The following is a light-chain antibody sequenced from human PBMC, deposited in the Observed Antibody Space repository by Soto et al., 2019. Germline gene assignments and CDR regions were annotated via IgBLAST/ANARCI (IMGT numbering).Light chain of an antibody. CDR3: CSYAGSSTFLV. V-gene: IGLV2-23*02. J-gene: IGLJ2*01. CDR1: SSDVGSYNL. Sequence: QSVLTQPASVSGSPGHSITISCTGTSSDVGSYNLVSWYRHHPGKAPKLLIYEVIKRPSGISNRFSGSKSGNTASLTISWLQPEDEADYYCCSYAGSSTFLVFGGGTKLTVL. CDR2: EVI.